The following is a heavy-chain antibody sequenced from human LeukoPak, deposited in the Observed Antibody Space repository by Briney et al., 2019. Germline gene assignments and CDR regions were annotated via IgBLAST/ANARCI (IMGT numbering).Heavy chain of an antibody. Sequence: GGSLRLSCAASGFTFSSYGMSWVRQAPGKGLEWVSAISGSGSSTYYAASVKGRFTISRDNAENSLYLQINSLRAEDTAVYYCAKDPFHWGTIYFDYWGQGTLVTVSS. CDR3: AKDPFHWGTIYFDY. CDR1: GFTFSSYG. J-gene: IGHJ4*02. V-gene: IGHV3-23*01. D-gene: IGHD7-27*01. CDR2: ISGSGSST.